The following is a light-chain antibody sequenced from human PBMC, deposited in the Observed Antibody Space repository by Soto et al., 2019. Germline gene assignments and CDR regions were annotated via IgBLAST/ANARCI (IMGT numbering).Light chain of an antibody. V-gene: IGKV3-15*01. CDR1: QSVSTN. CDR3: RQYNTWPPTT. CDR2: GAS. J-gene: IGKJ5*01. Sequence: EIVMTQSPDSLSVSPGERATLSCRTSQSVSTNLPWYQQKPGQAPRLLIDGASTRAPGIPARFSGSGSGTEFTRTISSLQSEDFAMYCCRQYNTWPPTTFGQRTRLEIK.